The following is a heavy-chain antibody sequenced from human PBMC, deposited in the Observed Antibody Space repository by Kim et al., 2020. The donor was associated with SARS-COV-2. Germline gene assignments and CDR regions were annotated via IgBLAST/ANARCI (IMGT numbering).Heavy chain of an antibody. CDR3: LVLMWFGGYPVMDV. V-gene: IGHV3-21*01. CDR2: ISSSRSYI. CDR1: GFTFSSYS. D-gene: IGHD3-10*01. Sequence: GGSLRLSCAASGFTFSSYSMNWVRQAPGKGLEWVSSISSSRSYIYYPAPVKGRFTTARDNDKNLLYLKRNSLTAEDAAGYSCLVLMWFGGYPVMDVWGQG. J-gene: IGHJ6*02.